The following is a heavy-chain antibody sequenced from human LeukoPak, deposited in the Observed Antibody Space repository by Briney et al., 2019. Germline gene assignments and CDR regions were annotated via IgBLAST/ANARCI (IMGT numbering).Heavy chain of an antibody. V-gene: IGHV1-69*04. CDR1: GGTFSSYA. J-gene: IGHJ3*02. D-gene: IGHD3-22*01. CDR3: ARAPSYYDSSGYYEGDAFDI. CDR2: IIPIFGIA. Sequence: SVKVSCKASGGTFSSYAISWVRQAPGRGLEWMGRIIPIFGIANYAQKFQGRVTITADKSTSTAYMELSSLRSEDTAVYYCARAPSYYDSSGYYEGDAFDIWGQGTMVTVSS.